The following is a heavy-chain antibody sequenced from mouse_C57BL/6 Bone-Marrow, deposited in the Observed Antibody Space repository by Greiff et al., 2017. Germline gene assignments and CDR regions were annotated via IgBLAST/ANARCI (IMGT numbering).Heavy chain of an antibody. CDR2: IWSGGST. D-gene: IGHD1-1*01. V-gene: IGHV2-4*01. Sequence: VKLVESGPGLVQPSQSLSITCTVSGFSLTSYGVHWVRQPPGKGLEWLGVIWSGGSTDYNAAFISRLSISKDNSKSQVFFKMNSLQADDTAIYYCAYYGSSPWYFDVWGTGTTVTVSS. J-gene: IGHJ1*03. CDR1: GFSLTSYG. CDR3: AYYGSSPWYFDV.